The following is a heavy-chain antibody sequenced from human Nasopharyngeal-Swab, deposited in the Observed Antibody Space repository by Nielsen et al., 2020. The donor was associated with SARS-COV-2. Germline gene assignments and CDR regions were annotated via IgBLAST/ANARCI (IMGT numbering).Heavy chain of an antibody. CDR3: ARERPEHYFDL. Sequence: WVGQAPGQSLEWMGWINGDTGNTKYPEKFQGRVTITRDRSTKTAYMELRSLRSEDTAVYYCARERPEHYFDLWGPGTLVTVSS. CDR2: INGDTGNT. V-gene: IGHV1-3*01. J-gene: IGHJ4*02. D-gene: IGHD2-21*01.